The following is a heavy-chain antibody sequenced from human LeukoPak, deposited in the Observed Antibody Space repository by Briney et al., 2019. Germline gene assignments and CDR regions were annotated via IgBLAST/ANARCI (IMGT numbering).Heavy chain of an antibody. J-gene: IGHJ4*02. CDR1: GGSISNYY. CDR3: AREGPMVRGVLSDY. V-gene: IGHV4-4*07. CDR2: IYTSGST. Sequence: SETLSLTCTVSGGSISNYYWSWIRQPAGKGLEWIGRIYTSGSTNYNPSLKSRVTISVDTSKNQFSLKLSSVTAADTAVYYCAREGPMVRGVLSDYWGQGTLVTVSS. D-gene: IGHD3-10*01.